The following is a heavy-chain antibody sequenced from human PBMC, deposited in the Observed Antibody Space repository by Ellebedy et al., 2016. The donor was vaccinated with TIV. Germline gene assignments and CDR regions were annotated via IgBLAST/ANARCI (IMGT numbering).Heavy chain of an antibody. Sequence: SETLSLTXTVSGGSISSYYWSWIRQPPGKGLEWIGYVHSAGITNYSPSLKSRVAMSVDTSKSQFSLNLTSVTAADTAVYFCARDPAGDYGYWGRGTLVTVSS. J-gene: IGHJ1*01. D-gene: IGHD4-17*01. V-gene: IGHV4-59*01. CDR3: ARDPAGDYGY. CDR1: GGSISSYY. CDR2: VHSAGIT.